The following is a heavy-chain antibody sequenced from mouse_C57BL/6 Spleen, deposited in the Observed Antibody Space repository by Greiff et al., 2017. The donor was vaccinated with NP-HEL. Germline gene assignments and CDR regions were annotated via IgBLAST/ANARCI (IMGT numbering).Heavy chain of an antibody. V-gene: IGHV2-9-1*01. Sequence: VQLQQSGPGLVAPSQCLSITCTVSGFSLTSYAISWVRQPPGKGLEWLGVICTGGGTNYNSALKYSLSISKDNSKSQVLLIMISMQNDDTARYYCARNHLDYYYGRSAWYFDVWGTGTTVTVSS. CDR3: ARNHLDYYYGRSAWYFDV. CDR2: ICTGGGT. J-gene: IGHJ1*03. D-gene: IGHD1-1*01. CDR1: GFSLTSYA.